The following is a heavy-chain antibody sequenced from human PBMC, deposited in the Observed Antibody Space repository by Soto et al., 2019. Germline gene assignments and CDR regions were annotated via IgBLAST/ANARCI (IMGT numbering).Heavy chain of an antibody. CDR1: GASVTSYY. CDR3: ARRAGVTQINNYFDS. D-gene: IGHD5-18*01. Sequence: SETLSLTCTVSGASVTSYYWSWIRQPAGKGLDWIGRIYSSGNTDYKPSLKSRVTLSLDKSQNQFSLNLRSVTAADTAMYYCARRAGVTQINNYFDSWGPGTLVTVSS. CDR2: IYSSGNT. V-gene: IGHV4-4*07. J-gene: IGHJ5*01.